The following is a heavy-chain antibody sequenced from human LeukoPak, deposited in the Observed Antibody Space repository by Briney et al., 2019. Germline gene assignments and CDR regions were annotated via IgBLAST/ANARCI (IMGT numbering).Heavy chain of an antibody. V-gene: IGHV3-7*01. J-gene: IGHJ4*02. CDR1: GFTFSNYW. Sequence: QPGGSLRLSCAASGFTFSNYWMTWVREAPGKGLEWVANIKQDGTEKYYVDSVKGRFTISRDNAENSLYLQMSSLRAEDTAVYYCTRDTGCPGGTCYSFYDYWGQGTLVTVSS. CDR2: IKQDGTEK. D-gene: IGHD2-15*01. CDR3: TRDTGCPGGTCYSFYDY.